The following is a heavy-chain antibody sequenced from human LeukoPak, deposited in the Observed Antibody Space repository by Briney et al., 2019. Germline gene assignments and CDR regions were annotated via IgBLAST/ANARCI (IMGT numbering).Heavy chain of an antibody. D-gene: IGHD2-2*01. J-gene: IGHJ4*02. CDR1: GFTFSSYS. V-gene: IGHV3-48*01. CDR3: ARGFVVIPAANGY. CDR2: ISSSSSTI. Sequence: GGSLRLSCAASGFTFSSYSMNWVRQAPGKGLEWVSYISSSSSTIYYADSVKGRFTISRDNAKNSLYLQMNSLRAEDTAVYYCARGFVVIPAANGYWGQETLVTVSS.